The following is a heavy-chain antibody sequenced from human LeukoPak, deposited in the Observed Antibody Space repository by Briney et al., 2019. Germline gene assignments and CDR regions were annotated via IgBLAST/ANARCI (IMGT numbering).Heavy chain of an antibody. CDR2: IYYSGST. D-gene: IGHD3-22*01. V-gene: IGHV4-39*07. Sequence: SETPSLTCTVSGGSISSSSYYWGWIRQPPGKGLEWIGSIYYSGSTYYNPSLKSRVTISVDTSKNQFSLKLSSVTAADTAVYYCARGTYYYDSSGGHYFDYWGQGTLVTVSS. J-gene: IGHJ4*02. CDR1: GGSISSSSYY. CDR3: ARGTYYYDSSGGHYFDY.